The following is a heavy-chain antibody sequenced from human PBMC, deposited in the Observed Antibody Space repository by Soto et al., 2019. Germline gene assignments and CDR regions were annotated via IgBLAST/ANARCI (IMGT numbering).Heavy chain of an antibody. CDR2: IYYSGST. Sequence: SETLSLTCTVSGGSISSGDYYWSWIRQPPGKGLEWIGYIYYSGSTYYDPSLKSRVTISVDTSKNQSSLKLSSVTAADTAVYYCASQTYYYDSSGPQGGWFDPWGQGTLVTVSS. J-gene: IGHJ5*02. V-gene: IGHV4-30-4*01. CDR3: ASQTYYYDSSGPQGGWFDP. CDR1: GGSISSGDYY. D-gene: IGHD3-22*01.